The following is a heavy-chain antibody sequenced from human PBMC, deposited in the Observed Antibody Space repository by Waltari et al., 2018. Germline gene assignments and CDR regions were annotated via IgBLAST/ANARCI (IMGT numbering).Heavy chain of an antibody. V-gene: IGHV1-8*03. CDR2: RNHNSGNT. Sequence: QVQLVQSGAEVKKPGASVKVSCKASGYTFTSYDINWVRQATGQGLEWMGWRNHNSGNTGDAQKFQCRVTITRNTSISTAYMELSSLRSEDTAVYYCARVEGGGDAFDIWGQGTMVTVSS. CDR3: ARVEGGGDAFDI. D-gene: IGHD3-16*01. J-gene: IGHJ3*02. CDR1: GYTFTSYD.